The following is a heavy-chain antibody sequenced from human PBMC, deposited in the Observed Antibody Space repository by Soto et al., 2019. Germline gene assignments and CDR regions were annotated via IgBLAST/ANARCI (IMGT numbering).Heavy chain of an antibody. J-gene: IGHJ6*02. CDR2: IFSNDEK. V-gene: IGHV2-26*01. CDR1: GFSLSNARMG. CDR3: ARGGKAGMDV. Sequence: QVTLKESGPVLVKPTETLTLTCTVSGFSLSNARMGVSWIRQPPGKALEWLAHIFSNDEKSYSTSLKSRLTTPTEPSNYQVVLTMTNMDPVDTATYYCARGGKAGMDVWGQGTTVTVSS. D-gene: IGHD3-16*01.